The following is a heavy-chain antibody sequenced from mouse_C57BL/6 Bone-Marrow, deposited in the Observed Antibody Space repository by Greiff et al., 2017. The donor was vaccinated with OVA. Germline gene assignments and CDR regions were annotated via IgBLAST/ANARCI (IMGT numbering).Heavy chain of an antibody. CDR3: ARRGGNWAWFAY. CDR2: IDPEDGET. V-gene: IGHV14-2*01. J-gene: IGHJ3*01. Sequence: DVKLVESGAELVKPGASVKLSCTASGFNIKDYYMHWVKQRTEQGLEWIGRIDPEDGETKYAPKFQGKATITADTSSNTAYLQLSSLTSEDTAVYYCARRGGNWAWFAYWGQGTLVTVSA. D-gene: IGHD4-1*01. CDR1: GFNIKDYY.